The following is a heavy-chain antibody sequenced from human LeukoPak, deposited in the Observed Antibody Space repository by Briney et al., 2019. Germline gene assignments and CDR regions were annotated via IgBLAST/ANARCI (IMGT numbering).Heavy chain of an antibody. Sequence: ASETLSLTCTVSGGSISSYYWSWIRQPPGKGLEWIGYIYYSGSTNYNPSLKSRVTISVDTSKNQFSLKLSSVTAADTAVYYCARNYYDSSGPNWFDPWGQGTLVTVSS. J-gene: IGHJ5*02. CDR1: GGSISSYY. CDR2: IYYSGST. CDR3: ARNYYDSSGPNWFDP. V-gene: IGHV4-59*01. D-gene: IGHD3-22*01.